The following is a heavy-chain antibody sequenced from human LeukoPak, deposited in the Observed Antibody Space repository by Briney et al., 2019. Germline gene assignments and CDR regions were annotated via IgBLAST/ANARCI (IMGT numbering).Heavy chain of an antibody. Sequence: ASVKVSCKASGYTFTGYYMHWVRQAPGQGLEWMGWINPNSGGTNYAQKFQGRVTMTRDTSISTAYMELSRLGSDDTAVYYCARGYGSGSYYIPYFDFWGQGTLATVSS. CDR2: INPNSGGT. CDR3: ARGYGSGSYYIPYFDF. D-gene: IGHD3-10*01. J-gene: IGHJ4*02. CDR1: GYTFTGYY. V-gene: IGHV1-2*02.